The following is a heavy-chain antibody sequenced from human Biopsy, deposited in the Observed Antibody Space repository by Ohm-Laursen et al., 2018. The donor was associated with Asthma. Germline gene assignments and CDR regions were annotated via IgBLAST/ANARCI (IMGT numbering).Heavy chain of an antibody. CDR3: ARAVDYSHYYGIDV. CDR2: ISVYNGNT. Sequence: ASVKVSCKTSGYTFNSAGITWVRQAPGQGLEWMGWISVYNGNTKVAQKLQDRVTMIADTSTSTVYMELRSLRSDDTAVYFCARAVDYSHYYGIDVWGQGTTVTVS. D-gene: IGHD3-10*01. V-gene: IGHV1-18*01. J-gene: IGHJ6*02. CDR1: GYTFNSAG.